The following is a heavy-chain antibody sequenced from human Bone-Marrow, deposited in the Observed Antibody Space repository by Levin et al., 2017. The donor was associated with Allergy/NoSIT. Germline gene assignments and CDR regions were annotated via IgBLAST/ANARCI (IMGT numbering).Heavy chain of an antibody. CDR1: GDSISAYH. CDR2: ISYSGST. J-gene: IGHJ4*02. Sequence: SQTLSLTCTVSGDSISAYHWNWIRQSPGKGLEWIGKISYSGSTDYNPSLKRRVSLSVDTSKKQFSMNLTSVTAADTAVYYCARGLNANFLALTFDKWGQGTLVIVSS. D-gene: IGHD3-3*01. V-gene: IGHV4-59*01. CDR3: ARGLNANFLALTFDK.